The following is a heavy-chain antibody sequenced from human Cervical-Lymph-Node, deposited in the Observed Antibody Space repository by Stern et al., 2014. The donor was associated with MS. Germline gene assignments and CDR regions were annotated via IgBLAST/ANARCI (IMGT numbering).Heavy chain of an antibody. CDR2: VYPGASDT. V-gene: IGHV5-51*01. CDR3: AGHYSSSSSPEY. D-gene: IGHD6-6*01. Sequence: VQLMQSAVEVKKPGESLKISCKGSGYIFASYWIGWVRQMPGKGLEWMGIVYPGASDTRYSPSFQGQVTISADKSISTAYLQWSSLKTSDTAMYYCAGHYSSSSSPEYWGQGTLVTVPS. CDR1: GYIFASYW. J-gene: IGHJ4*02.